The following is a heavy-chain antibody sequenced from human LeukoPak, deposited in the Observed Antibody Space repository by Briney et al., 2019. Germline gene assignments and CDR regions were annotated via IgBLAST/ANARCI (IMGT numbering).Heavy chain of an antibody. CDR2: ISNSGGST. D-gene: IGHD2-2*02. Sequence: GGSLRLSCAASGFTFAGYAMSWVRQAPGKGLEWVSAISNSGGSTYYADSVKGRFTIFRDNSKNTLYLQMNSLRAEDTAVYYCSVTKCYRCHDYGMDVWGQGTTVTVSS. V-gene: IGHV3-23*01. J-gene: IGHJ6*02. CDR3: SVTKCYRCHDYGMDV. CDR1: GFTFAGYA.